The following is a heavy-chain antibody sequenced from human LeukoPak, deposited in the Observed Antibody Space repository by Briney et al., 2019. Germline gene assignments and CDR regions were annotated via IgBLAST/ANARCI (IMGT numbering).Heavy chain of an antibody. D-gene: IGHD6-13*01. CDR2: ISTTGSP. Sequence: GGSLRLSCAASGFTFSSYAMSWVRQAPGKGLEWVATISTTGSPYYGDSVKGRFTISRTNSDNTLFVQMNSLRADGTAVYYCAKGGSSWSRFDFWGQGILVTVSS. V-gene: IGHV3-23*01. J-gene: IGHJ4*02. CDR3: AKGGSSWSRFDF. CDR1: GFTFSSYA.